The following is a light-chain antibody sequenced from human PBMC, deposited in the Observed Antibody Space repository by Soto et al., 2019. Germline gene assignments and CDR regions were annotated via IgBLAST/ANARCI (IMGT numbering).Light chain of an antibody. CDR2: DVS. Sequence: QSVLTQPASVSGSPGQSITISCTGTSSDVGGYNYVSWYQQHPGKAPKLMIYDVSNRPSGASNRFSGSKSGNTASLTISGLQAEDEADYYCSSYTSSSTYVFGTGTRSPS. V-gene: IGLV2-14*01. CDR1: SSDVGGYNY. J-gene: IGLJ1*01. CDR3: SSYTSSSTYV.